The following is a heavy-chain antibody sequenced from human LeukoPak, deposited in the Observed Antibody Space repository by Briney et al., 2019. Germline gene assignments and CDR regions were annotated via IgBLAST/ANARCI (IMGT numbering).Heavy chain of an antibody. Sequence: ASVKVSCKASGYTFTSYGISWVRQAPGQGLEWMGWISAYNGNTNYAQKLQGRVTMTRDTSTSTVYMELSSLRSEDTAVYYCARGMYYYDSSGYYSHWGQGTLVTVSS. CDR3: ARGMYYYDSSGYYSH. J-gene: IGHJ4*02. CDR1: GYTFTSYG. V-gene: IGHV1-18*01. CDR2: ISAYNGNT. D-gene: IGHD3-22*01.